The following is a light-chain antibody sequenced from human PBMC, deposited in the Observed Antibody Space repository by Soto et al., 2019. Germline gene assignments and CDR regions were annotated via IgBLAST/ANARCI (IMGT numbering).Light chain of an antibody. CDR3: STYTSRSTLV. V-gene: IGLV2-14*01. CDR1: SRDIGAYNL. CDR2: EVR. J-gene: IGLJ1*01. Sequence: QSALTQPVSVSGSPGQSITISCSGTSRDIGAYNLVSWYQQPPGKAPKLLIYEVRNRPSGISYRFSGSKSGTTASLTISSLLPEDEADYYCSTYTSRSTLVFGAGTRSPS.